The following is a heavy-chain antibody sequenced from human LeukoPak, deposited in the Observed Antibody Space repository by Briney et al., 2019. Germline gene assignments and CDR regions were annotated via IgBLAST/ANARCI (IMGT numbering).Heavy chain of an antibody. CDR2: ISYDGSNK. Sequence: PGGSLRLSCAASGFTFSSYAMHWVRQAPGKGLEWVAVISYDGSNKYYADSVKGRFTISRDNSKNTLYLQMNSLRAEDTAVYYCARDLEGVVPAFHNWFDPWGQGTLVTVSS. J-gene: IGHJ5*02. D-gene: IGHD2-2*01. CDR3: ARDLEGVVPAFHNWFDP. CDR1: GFTFSSYA. V-gene: IGHV3-30-3*01.